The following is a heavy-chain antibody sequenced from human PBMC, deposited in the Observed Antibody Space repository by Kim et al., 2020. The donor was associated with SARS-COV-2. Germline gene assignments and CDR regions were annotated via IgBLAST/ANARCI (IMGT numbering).Heavy chain of an antibody. J-gene: IGHJ4*02. CDR2: IYYSGST. CDR1: GGFISSGGYY. Sequence: SETLSLTCTVSGGFISSGGYYWSWIRQHPGKGLEWIGYIYYSGSTYYNPSLKSRVTISVDTSKNQFSLKLSSVTAADTAVYYCARASFTTIFGVVIIGHFDYWGQGTLVTVSS. D-gene: IGHD3-3*01. V-gene: IGHV4-31*03. CDR3: ARASFTTIFGVVIIGHFDY.